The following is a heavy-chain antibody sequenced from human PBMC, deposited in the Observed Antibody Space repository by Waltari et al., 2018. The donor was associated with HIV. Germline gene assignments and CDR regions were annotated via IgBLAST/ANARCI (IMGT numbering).Heavy chain of an antibody. D-gene: IGHD3-22*01. J-gene: IGHJ4*02. CDR2: IDWSDDK. V-gene: IGHV2-70*15. Sequence: QVTLRESGPALVKPTQTLTLTCTFSGFSLSTSGMCVSWIRQPPGNALEWLARIDWSDDKYYSTALKTRLTISKDPSKNQVVLTITNMDPVDTATYYCARIVYYYDSSGYYDPYYFDYWGQGTLVTVSS. CDR1: GFSLSTSGMC. CDR3: ARIVYYYDSSGYYDPYYFDY.